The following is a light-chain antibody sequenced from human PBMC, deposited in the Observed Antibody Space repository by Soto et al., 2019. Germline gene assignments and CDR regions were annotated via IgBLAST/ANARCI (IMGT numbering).Light chain of an antibody. CDR1: ESISNW. CDR2: KAS. CDR3: QQYDTYWT. J-gene: IGKJ1*01. Sequence: DIQMTQSPSNLSASVGDRVIITCRASESISNWLAWYQQKPGKAPNLLIYKASSLKSGVPLRFSGSGSGTEFTLTINSLQPDDFATYYCQQYDTYWTFGQGTKVDI. V-gene: IGKV1-5*03.